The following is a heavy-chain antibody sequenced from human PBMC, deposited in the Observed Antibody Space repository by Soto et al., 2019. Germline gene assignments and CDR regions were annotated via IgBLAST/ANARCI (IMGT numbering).Heavy chain of an antibody. CDR1: GFTCSSYG. CDR3: AKAMGGYYYDSSGYSSYYGMDV. J-gene: IGHJ6*02. V-gene: IGHV3-30*18. D-gene: IGHD3-22*01. Sequence: QVQLVESGGGVVQPGRSLRLSCAASGFTCSSYGMHWVRQAPGKGLEWVAVISYDGSNKYYADSVKGRFTIPRDNSKNSLYLHMNSLRAEDTSVYYCAKAMGGYYYDSSGYSSYYGMDVWGQGTTVTVSS. CDR2: ISYDGSNK.